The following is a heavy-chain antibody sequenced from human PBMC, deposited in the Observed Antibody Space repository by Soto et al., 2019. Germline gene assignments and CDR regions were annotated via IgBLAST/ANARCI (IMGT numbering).Heavy chain of an antibody. CDR3: ARGTLDY. V-gene: IGHV1-3*01. Sequence: ASVKVSCKASGYTFTSYAMHWVRQAPGQRLEWMGWINAGNGNTKYSRKFQGRVTITRDTSASTAYMELSSLRSEDTAVYYCARGTLDYWGQGTLVTVSS. CDR2: INAGNGNT. J-gene: IGHJ4*02. CDR1: GYTFTSYA.